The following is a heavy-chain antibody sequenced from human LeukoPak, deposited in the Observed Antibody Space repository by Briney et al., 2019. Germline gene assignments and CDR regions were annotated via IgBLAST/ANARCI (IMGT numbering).Heavy chain of an antibody. Sequence: SETLSPTCTVSGGSISNYYWSWIRQPAGKGLEWIGRIYASGSTNYNPSLKSRVTMSVDTSKNQFSLKLSSVTAADTAVYYCARTMTTVTTNTYWYFDLWGRGTLVTVSS. J-gene: IGHJ2*01. CDR3: ARTMTTVTTNTYWYFDL. V-gene: IGHV4-4*07. D-gene: IGHD4-17*01. CDR1: GGSISNYY. CDR2: IYASGST.